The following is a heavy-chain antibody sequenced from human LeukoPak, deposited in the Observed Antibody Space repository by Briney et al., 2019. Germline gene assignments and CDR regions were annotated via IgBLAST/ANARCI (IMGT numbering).Heavy chain of an antibody. J-gene: IGHJ4*02. D-gene: IGHD3-22*01. Sequence: GGSLRLSCAASGFTFSSYWMHWVRQAPGKGLVWVSRIYRDGSSTSYADSVKGRFTISRDNAKNTVHLQVNSLRAEDTAVYYCARGAGGYYRDYWGQGTLVTVSS. CDR3: ARGAGGYYRDY. V-gene: IGHV3-74*01. CDR1: GFTFSSYW. CDR2: IYRDGSST.